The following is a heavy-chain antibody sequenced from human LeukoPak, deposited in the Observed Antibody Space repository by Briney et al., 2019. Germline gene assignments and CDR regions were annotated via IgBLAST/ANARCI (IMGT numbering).Heavy chain of an antibody. V-gene: IGHV3-66*01. CDR2: IYNGGST. D-gene: IGHD3-10*01. Sequence: GGSLRLSCAASGFTVSSNHMSWVRQAPGKGLEWVSVIYNGGSTYYADSVKGRFTISRDNSNNTLYLQMNSLRAEDTAVYYCAKDFREGYYYYYMDVWGKGTTVTVSS. J-gene: IGHJ6*03. CDR3: AKDFREGYYYYYMDV. CDR1: GFTVSSNH.